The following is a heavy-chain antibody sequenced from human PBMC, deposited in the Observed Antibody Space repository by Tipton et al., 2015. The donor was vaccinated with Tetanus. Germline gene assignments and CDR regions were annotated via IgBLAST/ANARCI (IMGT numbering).Heavy chain of an antibody. D-gene: IGHD3-3*01. CDR3: ARESITIFGVVSIDY. Sequence: TLSLTCTVSGGSISSSSYYWSWIRQPPGKGLEWIGYIYYSGSTNYNPSLKSRVTISVDTSKNQFSLKLSSVTAADTAVYYCARESITIFGVVSIDYWGQGTLVTVSS. V-gene: IGHV4-61*01. CDR1: GGSISSSSYY. J-gene: IGHJ4*02. CDR2: IYYSGST.